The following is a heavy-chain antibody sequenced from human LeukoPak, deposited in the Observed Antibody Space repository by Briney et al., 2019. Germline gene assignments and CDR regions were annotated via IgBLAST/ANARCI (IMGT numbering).Heavy chain of an antibody. D-gene: IGHD1-26*01. V-gene: IGHV3-66*01. CDR2: IYSDGST. J-gene: IGHJ3*02. Sequence: GGSPRLSCAASGFTVSSNYMSWVRQAPGKVLDWVSVIYSDGSTYYADSVKGRFTVSRDISKNTLYLQMNSLRAEDTAVYYCARDPRSGTYILDAFDIWGQGTMVTVSS. CDR1: GFTVSSNY. CDR3: ARDPRSGTYILDAFDI.